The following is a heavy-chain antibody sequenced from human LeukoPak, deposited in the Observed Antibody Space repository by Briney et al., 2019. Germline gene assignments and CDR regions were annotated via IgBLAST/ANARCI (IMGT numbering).Heavy chain of an antibody. V-gene: IGHV3-7*01. CDR3: VIDGSSALSRLAPAPTVITY. D-gene: IGHD3-10*01. CDR2: IKQDGSKK. CDR1: GFILSTYW. J-gene: IGHJ4*02. Sequence: TGGSLRLSCAVSGFILSTYWMSCVRQAPGKGLEWVANIKQDGSKKQYVDSVKGRLTISRDDAKNSLYLQMNSLRAEDTAVYYCVIDGSSALSRLAPAPTVITYCGEGTLVTVSS.